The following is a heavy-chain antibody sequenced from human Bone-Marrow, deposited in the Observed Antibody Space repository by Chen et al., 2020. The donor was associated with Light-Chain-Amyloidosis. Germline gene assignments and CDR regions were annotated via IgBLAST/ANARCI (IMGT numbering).Heavy chain of an antibody. CDR1: GFAFSSYA. V-gene: IGHV3-23*04. D-gene: IGHD3-9*01. Sequence: EVQLVESGGGLLQRGGSLRLSCAASGFAFSSYAMSWVRQAPGKGLEWVSTIIGRGGSRYYGDSVKGRLTISRDNSKNAMFLQMNSLRAEDTAVYYCAKVISYDDILPGYPADAFDIWGQGTMVTVSS. CDR3: AKVISYDDILPGYPADAFDI. J-gene: IGHJ3*02. CDR2: IIGRGGSR.